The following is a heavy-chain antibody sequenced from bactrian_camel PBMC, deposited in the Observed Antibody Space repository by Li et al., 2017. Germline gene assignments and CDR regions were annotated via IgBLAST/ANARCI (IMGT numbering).Heavy chain of an antibody. CDR2: LSSDGMT. V-gene: IGHV3S63*01. Sequence: HVQLVESGGGSVQAGGSLRLSCTAPGFTFEDTDRGWFRQTPGRACELVASLSSDGMTYYLESVKGRFTISRDNAKHVLYLQMNSLKPEDTAVYYCASVAHGVFEGEWPESVRRDDPGTDGWGSGTQVTVS. D-gene: IGHD5*01. J-gene: IGHJ4*01. CDR1: GFTFEDTD.